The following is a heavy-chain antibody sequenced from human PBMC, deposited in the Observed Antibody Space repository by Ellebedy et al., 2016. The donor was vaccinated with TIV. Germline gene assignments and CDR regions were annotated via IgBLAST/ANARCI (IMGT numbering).Heavy chain of an antibody. D-gene: IGHD3-10*02. J-gene: IGHJ4*02. CDR2: ISGSGGTT. Sequence: GESLKISCAASGFTFSTYAMSWVRQVPGKGLEWVSVISGSGGTTYYADSVKGRLTISRDNSKSTLFLHMSSLRVEDTAVYYCAKDSCRDHDYVYYLDSWGQGTPVTVSS. CDR3: AKDSCRDHDYVYYLDS. V-gene: IGHV3-23*01. CDR1: GFTFSTYA.